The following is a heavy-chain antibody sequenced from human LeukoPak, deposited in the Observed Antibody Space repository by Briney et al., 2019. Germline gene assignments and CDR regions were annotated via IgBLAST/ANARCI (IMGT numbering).Heavy chain of an antibody. V-gene: IGHV3-30-3*01. Sequence: TGGSLRLSCAASGFTFSSYAMRWVRQAPGKGLEWVAVISYDGSNKYYADSVKGRFTISRDNSKNTLYLQMNSLRAEDTAVYYCARKSFVGGVPAFDIWGQGTMVTVSS. J-gene: IGHJ3*02. CDR2: ISYDGSNK. CDR1: GFTFSSYA. D-gene: IGHD3-16*01. CDR3: ARKSFVGGVPAFDI.